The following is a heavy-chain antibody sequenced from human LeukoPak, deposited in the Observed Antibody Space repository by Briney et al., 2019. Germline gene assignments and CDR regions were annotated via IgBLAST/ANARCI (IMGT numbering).Heavy chain of an antibody. CDR1: GFTFSSYA. J-gene: IGHJ4*02. CDR2: ISSNGGST. V-gene: IGHV3-64D*06. CDR3: VKEKRYGGYYGY. Sequence: HAGGSLRLSCSASGFTFSSYAMHWVRQAPGKGLEYASAISSNGGSTYYADSVKGRFTISRDNSKNTLYLQMSSLRAEDTAVYYCVKEKRYGGYYGYWGQGTLVTVSS. D-gene: IGHD5-12*01.